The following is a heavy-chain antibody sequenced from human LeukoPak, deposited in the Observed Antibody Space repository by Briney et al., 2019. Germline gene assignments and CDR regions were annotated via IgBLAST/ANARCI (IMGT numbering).Heavy chain of an antibody. D-gene: IGHD3-22*01. CDR1: GFTFSSYA. Sequence: PGGSLRLSCAASGFTFSSYAMSWVRQAPGKGLEWVSAISGSGGSTYYADSVKGRFTISRDNSKNTLYLQMNSLRAEDTAVYYCAKPLSSGYYSAWFDPWGQGTLVTVSS. V-gene: IGHV3-23*01. J-gene: IGHJ5*02. CDR3: AKPLSSGYYSAWFDP. CDR2: ISGSGGST.